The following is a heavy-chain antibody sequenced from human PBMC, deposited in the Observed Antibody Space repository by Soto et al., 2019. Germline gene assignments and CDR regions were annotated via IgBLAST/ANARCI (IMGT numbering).Heavy chain of an antibody. J-gene: IGHJ3*02. CDR3: ARDVYCGGYCYDAFDI. CDR2: ISSSSSYI. D-gene: IGHD2-21*02. CDR1: GFTFSSYS. Sequence: GGSLRLSCAASGFTFSSYSMNWVRQAPGKGLEWVSSISSSSSYIYYADSVKGRFTISRDNAKNSLYLQMNSLRAEDTAVYYCARDVYCGGYCYDAFDIWGQGTMVTVSS. V-gene: IGHV3-21*01.